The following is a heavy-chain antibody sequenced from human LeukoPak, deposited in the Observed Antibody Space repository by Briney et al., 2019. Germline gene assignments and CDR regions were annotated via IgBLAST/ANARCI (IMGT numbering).Heavy chain of an antibody. CDR1: GFSFDNHG. CDR2: IRYDGSNK. Sequence: GGSLRLSCATSGFSFDNHGMHWVRQAPGKGLEWVAFIRYDGSNKYYADSVKGRFTISRDNSKNTLYLQMNSLRAEDTAVYYCAKGSYDSSGYYSNAAYYYYYMDVWGKGTTVTISS. J-gene: IGHJ6*03. V-gene: IGHV3-30*02. CDR3: AKGSYDSSGYYSNAAYYYYYMDV. D-gene: IGHD3-22*01.